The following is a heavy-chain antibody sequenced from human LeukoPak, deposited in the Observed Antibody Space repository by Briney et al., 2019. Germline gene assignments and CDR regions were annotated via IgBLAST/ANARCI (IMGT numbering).Heavy chain of an antibody. CDR1: GFTFSAYD. V-gene: IGHV3-48*04. J-gene: IGHJ4*02. CDR3: ARWNLGSDY. D-gene: IGHD1-1*01. CDR2: ISSSSTTK. Sequence: GGSLRLSCAASGFTFSAYDMNWVRQAPGKGLKWLSYISSSSTTKYHADSVKGRFTISRDDAKNSLYLQMNSLRAEDTVVYYCARWNLGSDYWGQGTLVTVSS.